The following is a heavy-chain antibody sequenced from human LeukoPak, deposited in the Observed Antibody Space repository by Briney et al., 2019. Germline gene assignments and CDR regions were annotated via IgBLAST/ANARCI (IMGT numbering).Heavy chain of an antibody. CDR1: GYSFTSYW. Sequence: KRGESLKISCKGSGYSFTSYWIGWVRQMPGKGLEWMGIIYPGDSDTRYSPSFQGQVTISADKSTSTAYLQWSSLKASDTAMYYCARYKPINSSSWYSYWFDPWGQGTLVTVSS. D-gene: IGHD6-13*01. CDR3: ARYKPINSSSWYSYWFDP. CDR2: IYPGDSDT. V-gene: IGHV5-51*01. J-gene: IGHJ5*02.